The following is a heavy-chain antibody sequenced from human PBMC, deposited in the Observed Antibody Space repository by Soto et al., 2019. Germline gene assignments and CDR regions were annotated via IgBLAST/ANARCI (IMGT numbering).Heavy chain of an antibody. CDR1: GGSISSGGYS. D-gene: IGHD3-22*01. J-gene: IGHJ5*02. CDR3: ARVDVYSGYYPNWFDP. V-gene: IGHV4-30-2*01. Sequence: SETLSLTCADSGGSISSGGYSWSWIRQAPGKGLEWIGYIYHSGSTYYNPSLKSRVTISVDRSKSQFSLKLSSVTAADTAVYYCARVDVYSGYYPNWFDPWGQGTLVTVSS. CDR2: IYHSGST.